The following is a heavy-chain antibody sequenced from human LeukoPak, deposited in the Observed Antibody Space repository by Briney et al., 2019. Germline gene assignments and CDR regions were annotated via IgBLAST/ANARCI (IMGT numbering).Heavy chain of an antibody. V-gene: IGHV5-10-1*01. J-gene: IGHJ5*02. Sequence: GESLKISCKGSGYSFTSYWISWARQMPGKGLEWMGRIDPSDSYTNYSPSFQGHVTISADKSISTAYLQWSSLKASDTAMYYCARPGYSSSWVNWFDPWGQGTLVTVSS. CDR2: IDPSDSYT. CDR1: GYSFTSYW. CDR3: ARPGYSSSWVNWFDP. D-gene: IGHD6-13*01.